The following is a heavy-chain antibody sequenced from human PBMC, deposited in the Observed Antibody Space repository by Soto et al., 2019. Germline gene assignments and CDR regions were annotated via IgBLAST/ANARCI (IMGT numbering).Heavy chain of an antibody. Sequence: QVQLQQWGAGLLKPSETLPLTCAVYGGSFSGYYWTWIRQPPGKGLEWIGEITHSGSTKYNPALRSRVTMSVDTSKNQFSLKLTSVTAADTAVYYGARRKGPRGYDISNFGGWFDTWGQGTLVTVSS. J-gene: IGHJ5*02. CDR1: GGSFSGYY. CDR2: ITHSGST. D-gene: IGHD4-4*01. CDR3: ARRKGPRGYDISNFGGWFDT. V-gene: IGHV4-34*01.